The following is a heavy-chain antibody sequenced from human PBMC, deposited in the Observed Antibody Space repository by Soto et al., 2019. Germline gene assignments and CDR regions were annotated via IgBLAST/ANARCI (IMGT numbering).Heavy chain of an antibody. D-gene: IGHD4-17*01. CDR1: GFTFSSYG. CDR2: ISYDGSNK. CDR3: AKGGLRWYRGYVDD. J-gene: IGHJ4*02. V-gene: IGHV3-30*18. Sequence: QVQLVESGGGVVQPGRSLRLSCAASGFTFSSYGMHWVRQAPGKGLEWVAVISYDGSNKYYADCVKGRFTISRDNSKNTLYLQMNSLRAEDTAVYYCAKGGLRWYRGYVDDWGQGTLVTVSS.